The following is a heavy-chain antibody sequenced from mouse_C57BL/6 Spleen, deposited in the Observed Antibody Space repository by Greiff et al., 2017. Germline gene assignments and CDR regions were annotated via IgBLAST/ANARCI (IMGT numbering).Heavy chain of an antibody. Sequence: QVHVKQSGAELVKPGASVKISCKASGYAFSSYWMNWVKQRPGKGLEWIGQIYPGDGDTNYNGKFKGKATLTADKSSSTAYMQLSSLTSEDSAVYFCARKVYYGSSFDYWGQGTTLTVSS. CDR2: IYPGDGDT. CDR1: GYAFSSYW. CDR3: ARKVYYGSSFDY. D-gene: IGHD1-1*01. V-gene: IGHV1-80*01. J-gene: IGHJ2*01.